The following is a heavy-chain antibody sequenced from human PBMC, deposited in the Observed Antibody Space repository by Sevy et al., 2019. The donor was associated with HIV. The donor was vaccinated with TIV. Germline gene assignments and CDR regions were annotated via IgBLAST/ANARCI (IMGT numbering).Heavy chain of an antibody. CDR2: ISGSGGST. D-gene: IGHD3-22*01. V-gene: IGHV3-23*01. CDR1: GFAFSNYYA. CDR3: AKARVGYRAVTASYYYDSSGYYPYAFDI. J-gene: IGHJ3*02. Sequence: GGSLRLSCAASGFAFSNYYAMHWVRQAPGKGLEWVSAISGSGGSTYYADSVKGRFTISRDNSKNTLYLQMNSLRAEXTAVYYCAKARVGYRAVTASYYYDSSGYYPYAFDIWGQGTMVTVSS.